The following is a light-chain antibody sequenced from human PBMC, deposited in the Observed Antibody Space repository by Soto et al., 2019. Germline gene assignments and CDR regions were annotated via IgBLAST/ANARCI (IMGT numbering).Light chain of an antibody. Sequence: DIVMTQSPDSLALSLGERATISCKSSQSVLSSSNSKNYLAWYQQKPGQPPNMLIYWASFRESGVPDRFSGSGSGTDFTLTISNLQAEDVAVYYCQQYYSTPLSFGGGNKVEIK. CDR2: WAS. J-gene: IGKJ4*01. CDR1: QSVLSSSNSKNY. CDR3: QQYYSTPLS. V-gene: IGKV4-1*01.